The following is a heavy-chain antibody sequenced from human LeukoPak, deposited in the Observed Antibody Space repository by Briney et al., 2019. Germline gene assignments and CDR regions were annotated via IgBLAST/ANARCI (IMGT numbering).Heavy chain of an antibody. CDR1: GGSFSGYY. CDR3: AREPSGHSGSFDS. D-gene: IGHD4-23*01. CDR2: INHSGST. Sequence: SETLSLTCAVYGGSFSGYYWSWIRQPPGKGLEWIGEINHSGSTNYNPSLKSRVTISVDTSKNQFSLKLSSVTPDDTAEFYCAREPSGHSGSFDSWGQGTLVTVSS. V-gene: IGHV4-34*01. J-gene: IGHJ4*02.